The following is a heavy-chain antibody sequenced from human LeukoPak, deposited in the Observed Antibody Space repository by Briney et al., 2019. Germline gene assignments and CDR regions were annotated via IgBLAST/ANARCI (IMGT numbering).Heavy chain of an antibody. D-gene: IGHD3-16*01. Sequence: GGSLRLSCAASGFTVSGNYMSWVRQAPGKGLEWVSAISGSGGSTYYADSVKGRFTISRDNSKNTLYLQMNSLRAEDTAVYYCARADYYDYVWGSYYFDYWGQGTLVTVSS. CDR1: GFTVSGNY. J-gene: IGHJ4*02. CDR3: ARADYYDYVWGSYYFDY. CDR2: ISGSGGST. V-gene: IGHV3-23*01.